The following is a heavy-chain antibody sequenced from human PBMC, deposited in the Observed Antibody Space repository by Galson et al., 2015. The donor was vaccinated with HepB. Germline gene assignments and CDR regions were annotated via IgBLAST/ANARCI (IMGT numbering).Heavy chain of an antibody. CDR3: ARAVDSGSYRGYFDY. Sequence: SVKVSCKASGYTFTSYGISWVRQAPGQGLEWMGWISAYNGNTNYAQKLQGRVTMTTDTSTSTAYMELRSLRSDDTAVYYCARAVDSGSYRGYFDYWGQGTLVTVSS. J-gene: IGHJ4*02. CDR1: GYTFTSYG. V-gene: IGHV1-18*01. CDR2: ISAYNGNT. D-gene: IGHD1-26*01.